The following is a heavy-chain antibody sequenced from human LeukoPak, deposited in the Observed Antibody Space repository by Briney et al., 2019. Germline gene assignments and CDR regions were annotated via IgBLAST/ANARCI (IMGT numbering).Heavy chain of an antibody. CDR1: GGAIISYY. V-gene: IGHV4-4*07. CDR3: ARLKFYDSTGYSPGYYMDV. D-gene: IGHD3-22*01. J-gene: IGHJ6*03. CDR2: IYPTGNT. Sequence: PSDTLTLTCSVSGGAIISYYWSWIRQPAGKGPEWIGRIYPTGNTDYNPSLKTRVTMSTDLSKMQFSLRLRSVTAADTAVYYCARLKFYDSTGYSPGYYMDVWGKGTAVTVSS.